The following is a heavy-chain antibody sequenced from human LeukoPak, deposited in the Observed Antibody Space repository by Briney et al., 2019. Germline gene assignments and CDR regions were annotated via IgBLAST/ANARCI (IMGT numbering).Heavy chain of an antibody. V-gene: IGHV3-30*04. CDR1: GFTFSSYA. J-gene: IGHJ4*02. CDR3: GKATGTLGN. D-gene: IGHD1-1*01. CDR2: ISYDGSDK. Sequence: GGSLRLSCAASGFTFSSYAMYWVRQAPGKGLEWVAVISYDGSDKLYADSVKGRFTISRDNSKNTLYLQMNSLTADDTAIYYCGKATGTLGNWGQGTLVTVSS.